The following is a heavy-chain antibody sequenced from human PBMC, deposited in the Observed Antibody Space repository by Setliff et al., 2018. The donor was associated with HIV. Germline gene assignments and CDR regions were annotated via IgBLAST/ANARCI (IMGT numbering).Heavy chain of an antibody. CDR2: ISGSGSTT. CDR3: AKDGHDQDHYYHMDV. Sequence: QTGGSLRLSCAASGFTFSTYAMAWVRQAPGKGLQWVSSISGSGSTTNYADSVKGRFTISRDNSKSTLYLQMNSLRAEDTAVYYCAKDGHDQDHYYHMDVWGKGTTVTVSS. CDR1: GFTFSTYA. J-gene: IGHJ6*03. D-gene: IGHD1-1*01. V-gene: IGHV3-23*01.